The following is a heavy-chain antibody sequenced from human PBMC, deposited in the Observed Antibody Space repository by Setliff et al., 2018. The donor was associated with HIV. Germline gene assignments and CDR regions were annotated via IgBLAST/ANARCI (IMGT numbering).Heavy chain of an antibody. CDR2: IYYSGST. V-gene: IGHV4-39*07. J-gene: IGHJ4*02. CDR3: ARGRPFGKFVDYFDS. D-gene: IGHD2-21*01. Sequence: SETLSLTCTVSGGSICSTSYYWGWIRQPPGKGLEWIGSIYYSGSTYYNPSLKSRVTISVDTSKNQFSLKVRSVTASDTAVYYCARGRPFGKFVDYFDSWGQGKLVTVSS. CDR1: GGSICSTSYY.